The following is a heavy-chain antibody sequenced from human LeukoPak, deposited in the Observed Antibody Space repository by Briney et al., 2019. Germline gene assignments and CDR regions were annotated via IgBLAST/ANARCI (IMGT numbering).Heavy chain of an antibody. Sequence: PGGSLRLSCAASGLTFSSYWMSWVRQAPGKGLEWVANIKQDGSEKYYVDSVKGRFTISRDNAKNFLYLQMNSLRAEDTAVYYCARGVGLGGWFDPWGQGTLVTVSS. CDR3: ARGVGLGGWFDP. V-gene: IGHV3-7*01. J-gene: IGHJ5*02. CDR2: IKQDGSEK. D-gene: IGHD3-16*01. CDR1: GLTFSSYW.